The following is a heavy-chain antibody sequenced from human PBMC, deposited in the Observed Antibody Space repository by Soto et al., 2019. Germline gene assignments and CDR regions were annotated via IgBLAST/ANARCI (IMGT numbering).Heavy chain of an antibody. J-gene: IGHJ6*02. CDR1: GGSISSYY. D-gene: IGHD1-1*01. CDR3: ARELVPHWNRRKVDYYYYGMDV. Sequence: SETLSLTCTVSGGSISSYYWSWIRQPPGKGLEWIGYIYYSGSTNYNPSLKSRVTISVDTSKNQFSLKLSSVTAADTAVYYCARELVPHWNRRKVDYYYYGMDVWGQGTTVTVSS. V-gene: IGHV4-59*01. CDR2: IYYSGST.